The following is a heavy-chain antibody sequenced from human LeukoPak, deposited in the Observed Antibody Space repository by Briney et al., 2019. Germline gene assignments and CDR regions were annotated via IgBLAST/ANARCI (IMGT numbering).Heavy chain of an antibody. V-gene: IGHV4-34*01. D-gene: IGHD2-8*01. CDR1: GGSFSGYY. Sequence: MASETLSLTCAVYGGSFSGYYWSWIRQPPGKGLEWIGEINHSGSTNYNPSLKSRVTMSVDTSKNQFSLKLSSVTAADTAVYYCARGWRDIVLMFDPWGQGTLVTVSS. J-gene: IGHJ5*02. CDR3: ARGWRDIVLMFDP. CDR2: INHSGST.